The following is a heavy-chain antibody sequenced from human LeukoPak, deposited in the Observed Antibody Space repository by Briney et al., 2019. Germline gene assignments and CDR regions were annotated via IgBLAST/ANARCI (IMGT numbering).Heavy chain of an antibody. V-gene: IGHV3-53*01. J-gene: IGHJ1*01. CDR3: ARFNEQQMYFQH. CDR1: GFTVSNNY. D-gene: IGHD6-13*01. CDR2: IYSGGNT. Sequence: GGSLRLSCVASGFTVSNNYMSWVRQAPGKGLEWVSVIYSGGNTYHADSVKGRFTISRDNSKNTVYLQVNSLRAEDTAVYYRARFNEQQMYFQHWGQGTPVIVSS.